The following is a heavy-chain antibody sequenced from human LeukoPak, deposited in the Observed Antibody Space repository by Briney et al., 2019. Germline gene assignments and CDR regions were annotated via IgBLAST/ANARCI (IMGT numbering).Heavy chain of an antibody. CDR3: AKRGNPTVGHHYLDV. Sequence: PGGSLRLSCAASGFTFSSSGMSWVRQAPGSGLEWASSIRHSDSNTYYADSVMGRFTISRDNSKNTLYLQMNSLSAEDTAVYYCAKRGNPTVGHHYLDVWGKGTTVSVSS. CDR2: IRHSDSNT. J-gene: IGHJ6*03. V-gene: IGHV3-23*05. CDR1: GFTFSSSG. D-gene: IGHD1-1*01.